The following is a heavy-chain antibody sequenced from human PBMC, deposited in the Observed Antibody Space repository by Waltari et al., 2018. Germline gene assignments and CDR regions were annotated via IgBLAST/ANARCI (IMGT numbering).Heavy chain of an antibody. D-gene: IGHD6-13*01. Sequence: QVQLVQSGAEVKRPGASVKVSCKASGYTFTSYALHWVRQAPGQRLEWMGWINAGNGNTKYSQKFQGRVTITRETSASTDYMELSSLRSEDTAVYYCARVGIAAAGSYYYYGMDVWGQGTTVTVSS. V-gene: IGHV1-3*01. CDR1: GYTFTSYA. CDR2: INAGNGNT. J-gene: IGHJ6*02. CDR3: ARVGIAAAGSYYYYGMDV.